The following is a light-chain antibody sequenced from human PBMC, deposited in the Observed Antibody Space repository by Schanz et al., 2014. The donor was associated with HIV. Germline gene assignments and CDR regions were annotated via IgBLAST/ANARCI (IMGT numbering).Light chain of an antibody. CDR2: QAS. CDR3: QQYNSYPWT. J-gene: IGKJ1*01. Sequence: DIHMTQSPSTLSASVGDRVTLTCRASQSIRSWLAWYQQKPGRAPNLLIYQASTLETGVPSRFSASGSGTEFTLTISNLQPDDFATYYCQQYNSYPWTFGQGTKVEIK. CDR1: QSIRSW. V-gene: IGKV1-5*03.